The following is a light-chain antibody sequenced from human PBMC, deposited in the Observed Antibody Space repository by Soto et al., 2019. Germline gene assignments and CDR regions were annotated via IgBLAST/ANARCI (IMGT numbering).Light chain of an antibody. V-gene: IGLV2-14*01. CDR1: SSDIGGYNY. J-gene: IGLJ1*01. CDR3: KSYTTRSTIV. CDR2: DVS. Sequence: QSALTQPASVSGSPGQSITISCTGTSSDIGGYNYVSWYQQHPGKAPKLMIYDVSNRPSGVSNRFSGSKSGNTASLTISGLQDEDEADYYCKSYTTRSTIVFGTGTKVTVL.